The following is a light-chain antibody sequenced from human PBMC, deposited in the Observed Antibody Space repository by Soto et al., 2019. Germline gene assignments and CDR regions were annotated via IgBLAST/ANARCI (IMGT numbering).Light chain of an antibody. CDR3: QQYNNWPSYT. J-gene: IGKJ2*01. Sequence: EIVMTQSPATLSVSPGERATLSCRASQSVSSNLAWYQQKPGQGPRLLIYGASTRATGIPARFSGSGSGTEFTLTITSLQSEDFAVYYCQQYNNWPSYTFGQGTKVEIK. V-gene: IGKV3-15*01. CDR1: QSVSSN. CDR2: GAS.